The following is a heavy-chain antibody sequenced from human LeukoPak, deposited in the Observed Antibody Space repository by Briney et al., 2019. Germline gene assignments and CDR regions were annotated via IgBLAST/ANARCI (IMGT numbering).Heavy chain of an antibody. CDR1: GFTFSSYV. CDR2: ISGRGDNT. V-gene: IGHV3-23*01. J-gene: IGHJ5*02. D-gene: IGHD1-14*01. Sequence: GGSLRLSCAASGFTFSSYVMSWVRQAPGKGREWVSAISGRGDNTYYADSVKGRFTISRENSKNSLYLQMNSLRAEDTAVYYCANRAQLAIPGVWFARSGQGTLVTVSS. CDR3: ANRAQLAIPGVWFAR.